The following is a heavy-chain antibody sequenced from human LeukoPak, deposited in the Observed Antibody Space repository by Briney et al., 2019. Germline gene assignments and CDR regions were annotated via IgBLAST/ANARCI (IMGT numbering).Heavy chain of an antibody. J-gene: IGHJ4*02. D-gene: IGHD3-10*01. CDR2: YSGST. Sequence: PSETLSLTCAVSGGSISSSSYYWAWIRQPPGKGLEYIGSYSGSTYYNPSLKSRVTISVDTSKKQFSLKLSSVTAADTAVYYCARSSYGAGSKPYWVDYWGQGTLVTVSS. CDR1: GGSISSSSYY. CDR3: ARSSYGAGSKPYWVDY. V-gene: IGHV4-39*01.